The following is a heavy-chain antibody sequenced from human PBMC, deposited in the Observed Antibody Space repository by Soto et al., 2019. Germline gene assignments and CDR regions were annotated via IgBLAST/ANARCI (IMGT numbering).Heavy chain of an antibody. CDR3: ARGRYDFWSGYNWFDP. V-gene: IGHV1-69*02. CDR2: IIPILGIA. CDR1: GGTFSSYT. Sequence: QVQLVQSGAEVKKPGSSVKVSCKASGGTFSSYTISWVRQAPGQGLEWMGRIIPILGIANYAQKFQGRVTITADKYTSTAYMELSSLRSEDTAVYYCARGRYDFWSGYNWFDPWGQGTLVTVSS. D-gene: IGHD3-3*01. J-gene: IGHJ5*02.